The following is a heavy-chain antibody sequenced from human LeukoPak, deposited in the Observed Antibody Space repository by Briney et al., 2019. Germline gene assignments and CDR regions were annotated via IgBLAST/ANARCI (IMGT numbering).Heavy chain of an antibody. CDR2: IIPIFGTA. CDR1: GVTFSSYA. D-gene: IGHD2-21*02. V-gene: IGHV1-69*05. Sequence: SGKVTCKASGVTFSSYAISWARQAPGQGLEWISAIIPIFGTANYAQKFQGRVTITTDESTSTAYMELSSLRSEDTAVYYCARAMLVTAIRSFYYYMDVWGKGTTVTVSS. J-gene: IGHJ6*03. CDR3: ARAMLVTAIRSFYYYMDV.